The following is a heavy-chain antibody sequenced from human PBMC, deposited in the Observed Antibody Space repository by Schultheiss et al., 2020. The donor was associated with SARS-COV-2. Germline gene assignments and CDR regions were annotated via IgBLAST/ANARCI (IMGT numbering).Heavy chain of an antibody. J-gene: IGHJ3*02. CDR3: AKGVGWITMIVVGDAFDI. V-gene: IGHV3-23*01. CDR2: ISGSGGST. Sequence: GGSLRLSCAASGFTFSSYAMSWVRQAPGKGLEWVSAISGSGGSTYYADSVKGRFTISRDNSKNTLYLQMNSLRAEDTAVYYCAKGVGWITMIVVGDAFDIWGQGTTVT. D-gene: IGHD3-22*01. CDR1: GFTFSSYA.